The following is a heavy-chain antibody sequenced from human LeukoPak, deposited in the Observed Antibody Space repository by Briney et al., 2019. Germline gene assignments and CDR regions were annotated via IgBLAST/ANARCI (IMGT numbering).Heavy chain of an antibody. V-gene: IGHV3-23*01. CDR3: AKDPYSGSYFDY. CDR2: ISGSGGST. CDR1: GFTFSSYA. J-gene: IGHJ4*02. Sequence: PGGSLRLSCLTSGFTFSSYAMSWVRQAPGKGLEWVSAISGSGGSTYYADSVKGRFTISRDNSKNTLYLQMNSLRAEDTAVYYCAKDPYSGSYFDYWGQGTLVTVSS. D-gene: IGHD1-26*01.